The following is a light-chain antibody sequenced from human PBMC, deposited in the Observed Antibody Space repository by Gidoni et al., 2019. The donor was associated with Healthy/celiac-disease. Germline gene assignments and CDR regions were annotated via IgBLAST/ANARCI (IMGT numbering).Light chain of an antibody. CDR3: QQSYRTPYT. Sequence: DIHMTQSPSSLSASVGDRVTITCLASQSISSYLNWYQQKPGKSPKLLIYAASSLQSGVPSRFSGSGSGTDFTLTISSMQPEDFATYYCQQSYRTPYTFGQGTKLEIK. V-gene: IGKV1-39*01. CDR2: AAS. CDR1: QSISSY. J-gene: IGKJ2*01.